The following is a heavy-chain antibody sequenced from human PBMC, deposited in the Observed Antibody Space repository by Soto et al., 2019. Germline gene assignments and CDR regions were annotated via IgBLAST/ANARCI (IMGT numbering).Heavy chain of an antibody. CDR2: ITGSGGHT. V-gene: IGHV3-23*01. CDR3: AIDPNGDYVGAFDF. J-gene: IGHJ3*01. CDR1: GFTFRNYA. D-gene: IGHD4-17*01. Sequence: EVQLLESGGDLVQPGGSLRVSCAGSGFTFRNYAMTWVRQAPGKGLEWVSAITGSGGHTDYADSVKGRFTVSRDNSKNMLFLQMNSLRADDTASYYCAIDPNGDYVGAFDFWGQGTLVTVSS.